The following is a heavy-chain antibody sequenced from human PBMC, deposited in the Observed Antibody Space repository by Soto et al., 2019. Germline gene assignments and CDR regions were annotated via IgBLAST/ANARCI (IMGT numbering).Heavy chain of an antibody. CDR3: ARGVDYIWGSYRPYFDY. Sequence: QVQLVQSGAEVKKPGSSVKVSCKASGGTFSSYTISWVRQATGQGLEWMGRIIPILGIANYAQKFQGRVTITADKSTSTAYMELSSLRSEDTAVYYCARGVDYIWGSYRPYFDYWGQGTLVTVSS. D-gene: IGHD3-16*02. CDR2: IIPILGIA. V-gene: IGHV1-69*02. J-gene: IGHJ4*02. CDR1: GGTFSSYT.